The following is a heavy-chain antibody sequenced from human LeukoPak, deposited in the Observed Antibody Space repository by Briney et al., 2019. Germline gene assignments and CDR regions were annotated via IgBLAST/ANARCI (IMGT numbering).Heavy chain of an antibody. V-gene: IGHV3-7*01. CDR1: GFTFSRYW. CDR3: ARDRSSGWSGSGSFLYFDS. CDR2: IKIDGSAK. D-gene: IGHD3-10*01. Sequence: PGGSLRLSCAASGFTFSRYWMSWVRQAPGKGVEWVANIKIDGSAKYYVDSVKGRLITSKDKAKKPLYLQMNILRAEETAQYVCARDRSSGWSGSGSFLYFDSWGQGTLVTVSS. J-gene: IGHJ4*02.